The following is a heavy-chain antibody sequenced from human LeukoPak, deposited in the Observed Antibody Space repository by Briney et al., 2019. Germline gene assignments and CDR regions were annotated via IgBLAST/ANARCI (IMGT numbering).Heavy chain of an antibody. CDR1: GFTFSSYG. CDR3: ARRHSSGWYDAFDI. V-gene: IGHV3-30*03. Sequence: GGSLRLSCAASGFTFSSYGMHWVRQAPGKGLEWVAVISYDGSNKYYADSVKGRFTISRDNSKNTLYLQMNSLRAEDTAVYYCARRHSSGWYDAFDIWGQGTMVTVSS. D-gene: IGHD6-19*01. CDR2: ISYDGSNK. J-gene: IGHJ3*02.